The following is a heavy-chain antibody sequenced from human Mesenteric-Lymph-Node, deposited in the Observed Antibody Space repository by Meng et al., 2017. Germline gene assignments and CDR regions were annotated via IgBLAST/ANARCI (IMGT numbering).Heavy chain of an antibody. D-gene: IGHD3-10*01. J-gene: IGHJ4*02. CDR3: ADITAGF. CDR2: INTDVSNT. V-gene: IGHV3-74*01. CDR1: GFSFSIYW. Sequence: EVQLVGSGGGLVQPGGSLRLSCAASGFSFSIYWMHWVRQAPGKGLVWVSFINTDVSNTAYADSVKGRFTISRDNAKNTLYLQMNSLRVEDTAIYYCADITAGFWGQGTLVTVSS.